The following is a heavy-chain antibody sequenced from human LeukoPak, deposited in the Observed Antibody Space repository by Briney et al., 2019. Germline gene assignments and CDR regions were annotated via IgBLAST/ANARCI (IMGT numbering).Heavy chain of an antibody. D-gene: IGHD3-10*01. CDR3: TDDLHYCASD. CDR1: GFTFSDAW. J-gene: IGHJ4*02. Sequence: GGSLRLSCAASGFTFSDAWMNWVRQAPGKGLEWVGRIKRKIDDGGTADYAAPVKGRFTISRDDSKNTLYLQMNSLETEDTGVYYWTDDLHYCASDWGQGTLVTVSS. CDR2: IKRKIDDGGTA. V-gene: IGHV3-15*01.